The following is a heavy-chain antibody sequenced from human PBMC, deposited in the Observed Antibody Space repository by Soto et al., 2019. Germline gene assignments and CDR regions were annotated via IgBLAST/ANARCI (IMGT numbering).Heavy chain of an antibody. Sequence: QVQLVQSGAEVKKPGASVKVSCKASGYTFTSYDINWVRQATGQGLEWMGWMNPNSGNTGYAQKFQGRVTMTRNTSISTAYMELSSLISEDTAVYYCARGTGTTRYYYYGMDVWGQGTTVTVSS. CDR2: MNPNSGNT. CDR1: GYTFTSYD. J-gene: IGHJ6*02. D-gene: IGHD1-7*01. CDR3: ARGTGTTRYYYYGMDV. V-gene: IGHV1-8*01.